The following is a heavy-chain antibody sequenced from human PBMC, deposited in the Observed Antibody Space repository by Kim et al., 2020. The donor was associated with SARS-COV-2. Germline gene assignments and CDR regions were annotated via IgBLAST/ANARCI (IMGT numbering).Heavy chain of an antibody. V-gene: IGHV4-59*08. Sequence: SETLSLTCTVSGGSISSYYWSWIRQLPGKGLEWIGYIYYSGSTNYNPSLKSRVTISVDTSKNQFSLKLSSVTAADTAVYYCARHHYAGYSSSWYIFDYWGQGTLVTVSS. CDR1: GGSISSYY. J-gene: IGHJ4*02. D-gene: IGHD6-13*01. CDR2: IYYSGST. CDR3: ARHHYAGYSSSWYIFDY.